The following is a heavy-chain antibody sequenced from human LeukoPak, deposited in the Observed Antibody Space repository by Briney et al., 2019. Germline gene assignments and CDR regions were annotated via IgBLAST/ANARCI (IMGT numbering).Heavy chain of an antibody. CDR2: IDARSGIT. CDR1: GFTFTIFG. Sequence: GSLRLSCAASGFTFTIFGLNWVRQAPGKVPEWVSYIDARSGITYYADSVQGRFTISRDNAQESVFLQMNSLRADDTAVYYCARTYDFGRGPPGDAFDNWGPGTLVTVSS. CDR3: ARTYDFGRGPPGDAFDN. V-gene: IGHV3-48*01. J-gene: IGHJ3*02. D-gene: IGHD3-3*01.